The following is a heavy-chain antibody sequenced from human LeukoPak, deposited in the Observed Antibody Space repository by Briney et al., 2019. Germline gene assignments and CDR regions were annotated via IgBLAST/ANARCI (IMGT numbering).Heavy chain of an antibody. CDR2: IWNDGSNK. J-gene: IGHJ3*02. CDR1: GFTFSTYG. CDR3: AKDRYCISTTCQGFDI. V-gene: IGHV3-33*03. D-gene: IGHD2-2*01. Sequence: GGSLRLSCAASGFTFSTYGMHWVRQAPGKGLEWVAIIWNDGSNKDYSDSVKGRFSISRDNSENTLSLQMNSLRAEDTAVYYCAKDRYCISTTCQGFDIWGQGTMVTVSS.